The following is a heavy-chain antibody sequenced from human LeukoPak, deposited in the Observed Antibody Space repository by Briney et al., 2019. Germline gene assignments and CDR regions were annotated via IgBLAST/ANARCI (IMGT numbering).Heavy chain of an antibody. D-gene: IGHD5-24*01. Sequence: SETLSLTCTVSGGSISSYYWSWIRQPPGKGLEWIGSIYYSGSTYYNPSLKSRVTISVDTSKNQFSLKLSSVTAADTAVYYCARENGYKYDYWGQGTLVTVSS. CDR3: ARENGYKYDY. V-gene: IGHV4-59*01. J-gene: IGHJ4*02. CDR2: IYYSGST. CDR1: GGSISSYY.